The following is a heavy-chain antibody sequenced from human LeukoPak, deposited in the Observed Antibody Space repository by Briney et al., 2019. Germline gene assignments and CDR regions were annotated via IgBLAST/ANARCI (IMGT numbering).Heavy chain of an antibody. Sequence: ASVKVSCKASGYTFSNYPMNWVRQAPGQGLEWMGWINTNTGNPTYAQGFTGRFVFSLDTSVSTAYLQISSLKAEDTAVYYCARAPRYFDWLFPYYYGMDVWGQGTTVTVSS. V-gene: IGHV7-4-1*02. CDR1: GYTFSNYP. CDR2: INTNTGNP. J-gene: IGHJ6*02. D-gene: IGHD3-9*01. CDR3: ARAPRYFDWLFPYYYGMDV.